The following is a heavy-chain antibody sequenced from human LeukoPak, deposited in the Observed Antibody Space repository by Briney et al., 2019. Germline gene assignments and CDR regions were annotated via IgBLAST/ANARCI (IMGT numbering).Heavy chain of an antibody. J-gene: IGHJ5*02. D-gene: IGHD2-2*02. CDR2: IYYSGST. V-gene: IGHV4-30-4*01. CDR1: GGSFSGYY. CDR3: ARECSSTSCYIRWFDP. Sequence: PSGTLSLTCAVYGGSFSGYYWSWIRQPPGKGLEWIGYIYYSGSTYYNPSLKSRVTISVDTSKNQFSLKLSSVTAADTAVYYCARECSSTSCYIRWFDPWGQGTLVTVSS.